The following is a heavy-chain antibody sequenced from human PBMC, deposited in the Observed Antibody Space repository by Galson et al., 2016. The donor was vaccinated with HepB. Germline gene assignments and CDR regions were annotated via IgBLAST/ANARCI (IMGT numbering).Heavy chain of an antibody. D-gene: IGHD3-3*01. CDR2: ISGSGVSI. J-gene: IGHJ6*02. CDR1: GFSFSSYG. Sequence: SLRLSCAASGFSFSSYGMTWVRQAPGKGLEWVSAISGSGVSIYYADTVKGRFTISRDESKNTLYLQMNSLRAEDTAVYYCARAKSGQTFFYHYGMDVWGQGTTVTVSS. V-gene: IGHV3-23*01. CDR3: ARAKSGQTFFYHYGMDV.